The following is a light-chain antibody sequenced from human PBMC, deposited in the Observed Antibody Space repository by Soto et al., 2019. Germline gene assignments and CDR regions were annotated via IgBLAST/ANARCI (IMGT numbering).Light chain of an antibody. Sequence: QSALTQPASVSGSPGQSITISCTGTSSDVGGYNYVSWYQQHPGKAPKLMIYDVSNRPSGVSNRFSGSKSGNTASLTISGLQAEDEADSYCSSYTSSSTLVGVVFGGGTQLTVL. V-gene: IGLV2-14*01. CDR1: SSDVGGYNY. CDR3: SSYTSSSTLVGVV. J-gene: IGLJ2*01. CDR2: DVS.